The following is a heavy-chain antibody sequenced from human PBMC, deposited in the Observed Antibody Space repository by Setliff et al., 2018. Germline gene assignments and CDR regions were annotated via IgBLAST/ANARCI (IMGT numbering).Heavy chain of an antibody. CDR2: IYHGGNT. CDR3: ARAPRYFDSTGSYFDF. J-gene: IGHJ4*02. D-gene: IGHD3-22*01. Sequence: LTCDVSGGSVSSSSWWTWVRQPPGKGLEWIGQIYHGGNTYYNPSLKSRVTMSVDTSKSQFSLKLTSVTAADTAVYYCARAPRYFDSTGSYFDFWGQGTLVTVSS. V-gene: IGHV4-4*02. CDR1: GGSVSSSSW.